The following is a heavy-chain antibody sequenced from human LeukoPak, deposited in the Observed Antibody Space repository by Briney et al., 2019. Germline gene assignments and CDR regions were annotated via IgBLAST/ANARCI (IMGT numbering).Heavy chain of an antibody. Sequence: GGSLRLSCSASGFTFSSCAMHWVRQAPGMGLEYVSGINDHGDTTHYGDSVRGRVTISRDDSKNTVHLQMSSLRAEDTAVYYCVKDLSGWYSFDYWGQGTLVTASS. V-gene: IGHV3-64D*09. CDR3: VKDLSGWYSFDY. D-gene: IGHD6-19*01. J-gene: IGHJ4*02. CDR1: GFTFSSCA. CDR2: INDHGDTT.